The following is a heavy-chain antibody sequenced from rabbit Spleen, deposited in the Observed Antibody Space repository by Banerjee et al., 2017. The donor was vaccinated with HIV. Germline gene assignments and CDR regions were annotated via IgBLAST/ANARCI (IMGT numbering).Heavy chain of an antibody. V-gene: IGHV1S40*01. D-gene: IGHD1-1*01. CDR1: GFDFSNYNF. Sequence: QSLEESGGDLVKPGASLTLTCTASGFDFSNYNFMCWVRQAPGKGLEWIACIYGGGGSSTAYASWAKGRFTISKTSSTTVPLQMTSLTAADTATYFCARDLVAIIGWNFNLWGPGTLVTVS. J-gene: IGHJ4*01. CDR3: ARDLVAIIGWNFNL. CDR2: IYGGGGSST.